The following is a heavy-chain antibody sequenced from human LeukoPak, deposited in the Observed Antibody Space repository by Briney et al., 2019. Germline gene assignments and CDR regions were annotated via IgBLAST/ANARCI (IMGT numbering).Heavy chain of an antibody. Sequence: PGGSLRLSCAASGFTFSSSSMNWVRQAPEEWLEWVSYISTSGGTIYYADSVKGRFTISRDNAKNSLYLQMDSLRAEDTAVYYCARHIPFDCWGEGTLVTVAS. J-gene: IGHJ4*02. CDR3: ARHIPFDC. V-gene: IGHV3-48*01. CDR2: ISTSGGTI. CDR1: GFTFSSSS. D-gene: IGHD2-21*01.